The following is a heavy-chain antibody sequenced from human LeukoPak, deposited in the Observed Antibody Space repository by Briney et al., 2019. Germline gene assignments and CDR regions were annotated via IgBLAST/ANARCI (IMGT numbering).Heavy chain of an antibody. CDR2: ISGSGGST. Sequence: PGGSLRLSCAASGFTFSSYAMSWVRQAPGKGLYCVSAISGSGGSTYYADSVKGRFTISRDNSKNTLYLQMNSLRDEDTAVYYCARLVGMVTTYDIWGQGTMVTVSS. D-gene: IGHD5-24*01. CDR3: ARLVGMVTTYDI. CDR1: GFTFSSYA. J-gene: IGHJ3*02. V-gene: IGHV3-23*01.